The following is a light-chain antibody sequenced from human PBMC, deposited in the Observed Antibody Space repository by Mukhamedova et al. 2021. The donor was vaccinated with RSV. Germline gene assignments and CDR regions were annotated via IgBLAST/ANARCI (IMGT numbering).Light chain of an antibody. CDR2: LGS. J-gene: IGKJ2*01. Sequence: QSTWQSPQLLIYLGSHRASGVPDRFSGSGSGTDFTLKISKGESEDVGVYYCMQALQTHYTFGQGTTLEI. CDR3: MQALQTHYT. V-gene: IGKV2-28*01.